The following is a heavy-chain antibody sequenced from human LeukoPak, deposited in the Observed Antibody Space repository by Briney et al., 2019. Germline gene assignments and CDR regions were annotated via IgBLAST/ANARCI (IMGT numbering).Heavy chain of an antibody. Sequence: GGSLRLSCAASGFTFSSYAMSWVRQAPGKGLEWVSAISGSGGSTYYADSVKGRFTISRDNSKNTLYLQMNSLRAEDTAVYYCAKVLRPWGWLSTTDYWGQGTLVTVSS. CDR3: AKVLRPWGWLSTTDY. J-gene: IGHJ4*02. CDR2: ISGSGGST. D-gene: IGHD3-22*01. CDR1: GFTFSSYA. V-gene: IGHV3-23*01.